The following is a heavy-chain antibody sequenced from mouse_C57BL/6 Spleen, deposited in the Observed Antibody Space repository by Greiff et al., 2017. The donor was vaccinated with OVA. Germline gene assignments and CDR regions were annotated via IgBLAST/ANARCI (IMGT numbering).Heavy chain of an antibody. V-gene: IGHV5-16*01. CDR1: GFTFSDYY. CDR2: INYDGSST. Sequence: EVKLVESEGGLVQPGSSMKLSCTASGFTFSDYYMAWVRQVPEKGLEWVANINYDGSSTYYLDSLKSRFIISRDNAKNILYLQMSSLKSEDTATYYCAREEGSSGYFYWGQGTTLTVSS. CDR3: AREEGSSGYFY. J-gene: IGHJ2*01. D-gene: IGHD3-2*02.